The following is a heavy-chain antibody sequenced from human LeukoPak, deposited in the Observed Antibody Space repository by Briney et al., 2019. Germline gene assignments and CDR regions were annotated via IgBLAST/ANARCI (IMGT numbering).Heavy chain of an antibody. CDR1: GFTFSNYW. D-gene: IGHD1-1*01. J-gene: IGHJ3*02. V-gene: IGHV3-74*01. CDR3: ARGNAHAFDI. Sequence: GGSLRLSCAASGFTFSNYWMHWVRQAPGKGLVWVSRIHSDGSSTTSADSVKGRFTISRDNAENTLYLQMNSLRAEDTAVYFCARGNAHAFDIWGQGTMVTVSS. CDR2: IHSDGSST.